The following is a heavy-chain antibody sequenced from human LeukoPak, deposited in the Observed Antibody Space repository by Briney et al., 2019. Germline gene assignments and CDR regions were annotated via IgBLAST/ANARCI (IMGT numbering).Heavy chain of an antibody. CDR2: INPNSGGT. D-gene: IGHD3-10*01. Sequence: ASVKVSCKASGYTFTGYYMHWVRQAPGQGLEWMGWINPNSGGTNYAQKFQGRVTMTRDTSISTAYMELSRLRSDDTAVYYCARGARVRGGVWYYYYYMDVWGKGTTVTISS. CDR1: GYTFTGYY. V-gene: IGHV1-2*02. CDR3: ARGARVRGGVWYYYYYMDV. J-gene: IGHJ6*03.